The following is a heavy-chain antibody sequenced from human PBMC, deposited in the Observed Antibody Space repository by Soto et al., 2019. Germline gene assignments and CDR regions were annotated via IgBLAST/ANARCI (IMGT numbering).Heavy chain of an antibody. J-gene: IGHJ6*02. V-gene: IGHV4-31*03. D-gene: IGHD6-25*01. CDR2: IYYSGST. CDR3: ARDHRGYVAVDYYYYYGMDV. Sequence: QVQLQESGPGLVKPSQTLSLTCTVSGGSISSGGYYWSWIRQHPGKGLEWIGYIYYSGSTYYNPSLKSRVTISVDTSKNQFSLKLSSVTAADTAVYYCARDHRGYVAVDYYYYYGMDVWGQGTTVTVSS. CDR1: GGSISSGGYY.